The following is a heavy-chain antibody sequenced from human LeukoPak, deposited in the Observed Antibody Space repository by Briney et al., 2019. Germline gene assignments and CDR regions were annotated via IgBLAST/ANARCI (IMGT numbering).Heavy chain of an antibody. CDR1: GGSFSDYS. CDR3: ARVGYSYSINDWSRTGLGAYPTKYYYYMDV. J-gene: IGHJ6*03. CDR2: INQSRGT. V-gene: IGHV4-34*01. D-gene: IGHD5-18*01. Sequence: SETLYLTCAVYGGSFSDYSWTWIRQPPGQGLEWIGEINQSRGTNNNPPLMNLVIMSVDTSKNQISIKVNSVTAADTAVYYCARVGYSYSINDWSRTGLGAYPTKYYYYMDVWGKGTTVTVSS.